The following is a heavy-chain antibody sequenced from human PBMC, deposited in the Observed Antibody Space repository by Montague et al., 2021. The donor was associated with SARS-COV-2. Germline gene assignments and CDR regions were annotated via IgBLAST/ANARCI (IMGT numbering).Heavy chain of an antibody. V-gene: IGHV3-21*01. D-gene: IGHD3-22*01. Sequence: SLRLSCAASGFTFSSYSMNWIRQAPGKGLEWISYISINSIYIYYADSVKGRFTISRDNAKNSLYLQMNSLRAEDTAVYYCARDTFYYASSGYYPAGWDDWGQGTPVTVSS. CDR3: ARDTFYYASSGYYPAGWDD. CDR1: GFTFSSYS. J-gene: IGHJ4*02. CDR2: ISINSIYI.